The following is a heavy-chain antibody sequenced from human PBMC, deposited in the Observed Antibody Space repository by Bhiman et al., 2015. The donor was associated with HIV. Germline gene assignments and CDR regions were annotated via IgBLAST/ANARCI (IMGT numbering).Heavy chain of an antibody. J-gene: IGHJ4*02. CDR3: AKATRTHYGDYVTAFDY. CDR1: GFTFSSYA. V-gene: IGHV3-23*01. CDR2: INGKGDTT. D-gene: IGHD4-17*01. Sequence: EVELLESGGGLIQPGGSLRLSCAASGFTFSSYAMSWVRQAPGKGLEWVSIINGKGDTTYFPDSVRGRFTISRDNSKNTLFLQMNSLRAEDTAVYYCAKATRTHYGDYVTAFDYWGQGTLVTVSS.